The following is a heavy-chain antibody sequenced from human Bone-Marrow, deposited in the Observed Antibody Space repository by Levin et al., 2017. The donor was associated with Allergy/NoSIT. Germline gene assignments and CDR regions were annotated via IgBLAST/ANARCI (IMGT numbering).Heavy chain of an antibody. D-gene: IGHD2-8*02. J-gene: IGHJ4*02. Sequence: SETLSLTCTVSGVSVSSASYYWSWIRQPPGKGLEWIGYVYYSGSTKSNPSLKSRVTMSVDTSKNQFSLRLTSLTAADTAIYFCARDVNYSTGLDSWGQGTLVIVSS. CDR3: ARDVNYSTGLDS. V-gene: IGHV4-61*01. CDR2: VYYSGST. CDR1: GVSVSSASYY.